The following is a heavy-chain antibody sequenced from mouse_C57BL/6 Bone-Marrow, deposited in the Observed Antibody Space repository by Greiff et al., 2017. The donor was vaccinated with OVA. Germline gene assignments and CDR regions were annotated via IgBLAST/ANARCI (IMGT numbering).Heavy chain of an antibody. CDR2: INPSSGYT. V-gene: IGHV1-4*01. CDR1: GYTFTSYT. D-gene: IGHD1-1*01. J-gene: IGHJ2*01. Sequence: VMLVESGAELARPGASVKMSCKASGYTFTSYTMHWVKQRPGQGLEWIGYINPSSGYTKYNQKFKDKATLTADKSSSTAYMQLSSLTSEDSAVYYCARRDYYGSSTGYFDYWGQGTTLTVSS. CDR3: ARRDYYGSSTGYFDY.